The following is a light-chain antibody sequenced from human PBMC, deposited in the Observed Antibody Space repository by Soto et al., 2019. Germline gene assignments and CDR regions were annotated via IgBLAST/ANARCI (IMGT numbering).Light chain of an antibody. CDR3: QQYDNWPIT. J-gene: IGKJ5*01. CDR1: QSVSSN. V-gene: IGKV3-15*01. Sequence: EIVMTQSTATLSVSPGERATLSCRASQSVSSNLAWYQQKPGQAPRLLIYGASTRATGIPARFSGSGSGTEFTLTISSQQSEDFAVFYCQQYDNWPITFGQGTRLEIK. CDR2: GAS.